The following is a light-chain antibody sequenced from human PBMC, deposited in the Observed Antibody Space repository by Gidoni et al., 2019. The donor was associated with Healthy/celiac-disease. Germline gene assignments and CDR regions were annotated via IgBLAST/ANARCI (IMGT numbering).Light chain of an antibody. V-gene: IGKV3-11*01. Sequence: EIVFTQSPATLSLSPGDRATLSCSASASVSSYLAWYQQKPGQAPRLLIYDASNRATGIPARFSGSGSGTDLTFTISILEPEYCAVYSCQQRSYGPLTFSFGQGTKLEIK. CDR3: QQRSYGPLTFS. CDR2: DAS. CDR1: ASVSSY. J-gene: IGKJ2*03.